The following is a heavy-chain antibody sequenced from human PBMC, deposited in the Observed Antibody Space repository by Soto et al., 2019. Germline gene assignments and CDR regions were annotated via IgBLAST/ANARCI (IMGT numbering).Heavy chain of an antibody. Sequence: ASVKVSCKASGYTFTSYGISWVRQAPGQGLEWMGWISAYNGNTNYAQKLQGRVTMTTDTSTSTAYMELRSLRSDDTAVYYCARRSSSSSSSYYYGTDVWGQGTTVTVSS. D-gene: IGHD6-6*01. CDR3: ARRSSSSSSSYYYGTDV. CDR1: GYTFTSYG. V-gene: IGHV1-18*01. CDR2: ISAYNGNT. J-gene: IGHJ6*02.